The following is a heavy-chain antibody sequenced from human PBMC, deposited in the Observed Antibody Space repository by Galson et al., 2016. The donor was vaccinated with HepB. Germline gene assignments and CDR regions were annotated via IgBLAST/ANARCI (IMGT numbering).Heavy chain of an antibody. CDR3: ARAMSEAEVFDI. Sequence: TLSLTCTVSGDSITSGDYYWSWIRQHPGKGLEWLGYMFHSGNTYYNPSLKRRVSISVDTSKNQFSLRLTSVTAADTAVYYCARAMSEAEVFDIWGQGTMVTVSS. CDR2: MFHSGNT. V-gene: IGHV4-31*03. CDR1: GDSITSGDYY. D-gene: IGHD6-13*01. J-gene: IGHJ3*02.